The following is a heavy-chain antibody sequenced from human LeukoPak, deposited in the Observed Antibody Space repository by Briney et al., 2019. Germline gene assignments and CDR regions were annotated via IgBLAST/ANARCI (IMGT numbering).Heavy chain of an antibody. CDR3: ARTPYSSGWYYFDY. V-gene: IGHV3-33*01. Sequence: PGRSLRLSCAASGFTFSNYAMHWVRQAPGKGLEWVAGIWSDGSNKYYADSVKGRFTISRDNSKNTLSLQVNSLRAEDTAVYYRARTPYSSGWYYFDYWGQGTLVTVSS. CDR2: IWSDGSNK. J-gene: IGHJ4*02. CDR1: GFTFSNYA. D-gene: IGHD6-19*01.